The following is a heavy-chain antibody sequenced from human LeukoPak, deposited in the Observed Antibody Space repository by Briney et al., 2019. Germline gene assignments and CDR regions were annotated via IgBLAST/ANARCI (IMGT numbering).Heavy chain of an antibody. CDR2: IYYGGST. J-gene: IGHJ4*02. Sequence: SETLSLTCTVSGGSISSGGYYWSWIRQHPGKGLEWIGYIYYGGSTYYNPSLKSRVTISVDTSKNQFSLKLSSVTAADTAVYYCAWGLSGYLFDYWGQGTLVTVSS. V-gene: IGHV4-31*03. CDR1: GGSISSGGYY. CDR3: AWGLSGYLFDY. D-gene: IGHD3-22*01.